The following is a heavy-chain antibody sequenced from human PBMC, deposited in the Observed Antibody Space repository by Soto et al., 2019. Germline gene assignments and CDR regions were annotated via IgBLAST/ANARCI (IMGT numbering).Heavy chain of an antibody. D-gene: IGHD7-27*01. Sequence: QMQLQESGPGLVKPSETLSLNCVVSGGSVSSGDHAWGWIRQPPGKGLEWIGYSRSVNYNPSLRSRVPISVDTANHQFSLKLSSVTAADPSVYYCGRDNWGSIDYWGQGTQVTVSS. J-gene: IGHJ4*02. V-gene: IGHV4-61*08. CDR1: GGSVSSGDHA. CDR3: GRDNWGSIDY. CDR2: YSRSV.